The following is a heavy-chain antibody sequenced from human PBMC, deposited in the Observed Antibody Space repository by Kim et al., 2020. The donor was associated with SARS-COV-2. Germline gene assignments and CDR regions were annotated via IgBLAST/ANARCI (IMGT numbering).Heavy chain of an antibody. CDR1: GGSISSSSYY. CDR2: IYYSGST. D-gene: IGHD2-2*01. Sequence: SETLSLTCTVSGGSISSSSYYWGWIRQPPGKGLEWIGSIYYSGSTYYNPSLKSRVTISVDTSKNQFSLKLSSVTAADTAVYYCASQPYCSSTESCYYYYGMDVWGQGTTVTVSS. CDR3: ASQPYCSSTESCYYYYGMDV. V-gene: IGHV4-39*01. J-gene: IGHJ6*02.